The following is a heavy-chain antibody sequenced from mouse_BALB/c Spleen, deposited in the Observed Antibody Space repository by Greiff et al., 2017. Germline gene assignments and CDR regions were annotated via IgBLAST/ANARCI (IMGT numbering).Heavy chain of an antibody. J-gene: IGHJ1*01. D-gene: IGHD4-1*01. CDR2: ISSGGSYT. V-gene: IGHV5-9-3*01. CDR1: GFTFSSYA. Sequence: EVKLVESGGGLVKPGGSLKLSCAASGFTFSSYAMSWVRQTPEKRLEWVATISSGGSYTYYPDSVKGRFTISRDNAKNTLYLQMSSLRSEDTAMYYCARSVTGTRGYWYFDVWGAGTTVTVAS. CDR3: ARSVTGTRGYWYFDV.